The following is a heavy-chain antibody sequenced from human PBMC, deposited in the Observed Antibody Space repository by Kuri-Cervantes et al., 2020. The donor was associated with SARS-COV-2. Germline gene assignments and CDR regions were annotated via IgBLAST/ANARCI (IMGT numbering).Heavy chain of an antibody. V-gene: IGHV1-18*01. CDR1: GYTFTSYG. J-gene: IGHJ6*02. CDR3: ARDKSCTNGVCPYYYGMDV. CDR2: ISAYNGST. D-gene: IGHD2-8*01. Sequence: ASVKVSCKASGYTFTSYGISWVRQAPGQGLEWMGWISAYNGSTNYAQKLQGRVTMTTDTSTSTAYMELRSLRSDDTAVYYCARDKSCTNGVCPYYYGMDVWGQGTTVTVSS.